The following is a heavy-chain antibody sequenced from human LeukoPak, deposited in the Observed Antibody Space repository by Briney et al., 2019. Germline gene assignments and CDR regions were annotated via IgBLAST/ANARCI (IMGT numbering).Heavy chain of an antibody. J-gene: IGHJ4*02. CDR3: ARVRPYSSGWNFDY. CDR1: GYTLPRYY. Sequence: GSLEVFLQGFGYTLPRYYMHLGRQAPGPRAGWVGWINPNSGGTNYAQKFQGRVTMTRDTSISTAYMELSRLKSDDTAVYYCARVRPYSSGWNFDYWGQGTLLTVSS. V-gene: IGHV1-2*02. D-gene: IGHD6-19*01. CDR2: INPNSGGT.